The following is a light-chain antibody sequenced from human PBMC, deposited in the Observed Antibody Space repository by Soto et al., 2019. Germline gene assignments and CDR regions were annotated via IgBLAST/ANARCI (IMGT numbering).Light chain of an antibody. CDR1: SRDVGGYNY. J-gene: IGLJ2*01. Sequence: QSASVSGSPGQSITISCTGTSRDVGGYNYVSWYQQHPGKAPKLMIYDVSNRPSGVSNRFSGSKSGNTASLTISGLQAEDEADYYCSSYTSSSTPVVFGGGTKVTVL. CDR3: SSYTSSSTPVV. V-gene: IGLV2-14*01. CDR2: DVS.